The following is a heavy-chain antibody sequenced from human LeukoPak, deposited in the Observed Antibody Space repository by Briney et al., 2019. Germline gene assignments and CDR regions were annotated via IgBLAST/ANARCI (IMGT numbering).Heavy chain of an antibody. Sequence: ASVKVSCKASGYTFTSYGISWVRQAPGQGLEWMGWISAYNGNTNYAQKPQGRVTMTTDTSTSTAYMELRSLRSDDTAVYYCARDHYYGSGSFGLDYWGQGTLVTVSS. J-gene: IGHJ4*02. CDR1: GYTFTSYG. D-gene: IGHD3-10*01. V-gene: IGHV1-18*01. CDR3: ARDHYYGSGSFGLDY. CDR2: ISAYNGNT.